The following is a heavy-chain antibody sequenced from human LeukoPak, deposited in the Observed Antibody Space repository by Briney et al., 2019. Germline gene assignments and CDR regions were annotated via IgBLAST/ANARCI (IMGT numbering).Heavy chain of an antibody. CDR2: INHSGST. J-gene: IGHJ5*02. CDR3: ARRHYYDSSGYYYVGGNWLDP. CDR1: GGSFSGYY. V-gene: IGHV4-34*01. D-gene: IGHD3-22*01. Sequence: SETLSLTCAVYGGSFSGYYWSWIRQPPGKGLEWIGEINHSGSTNYNPSLKSRVTISVDTSKNQFSLKLSSVTAADTAVYYCARRHYYDSSGYYYVGGNWLDPWGQGTLVTVSS.